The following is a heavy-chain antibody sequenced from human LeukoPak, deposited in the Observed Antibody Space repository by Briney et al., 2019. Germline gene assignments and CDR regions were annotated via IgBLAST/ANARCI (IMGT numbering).Heavy chain of an antibody. J-gene: IGHJ6*03. CDR2: INHSGST. Sequence: SETLSLTCAVYGGSFSGYYWSWIRQPPGKGLEWIGEINHSGSTNYNPSLKSRVTISVDTSKNQFSLKLSSVTAADTAVYYCARGAYYYDSSGYYYVKYYYYYMDVWGKGTTVTVSS. V-gene: IGHV4-34*01. CDR1: GGSFSGYY. CDR3: ARGAYYYDSSGYYYVKYYYYYMDV. D-gene: IGHD3-22*01.